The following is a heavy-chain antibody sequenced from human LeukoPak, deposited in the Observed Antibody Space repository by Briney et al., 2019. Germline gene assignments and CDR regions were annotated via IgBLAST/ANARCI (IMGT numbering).Heavy chain of an antibody. V-gene: IGHV3-23*01. CDR3: AKDPGYQVVYCFDY. CDR2: IRGSGGST. Sequence: PGGSLRLFCAASGFILRSYSMRWVRQASGKGLVWGSGIRGSGGSTDYAHSVKGPFTISRDNSKNTLYLQMNSLRVEDTAVYYCAKDPGYQVVYCFDYWGQGTLVTVSS. CDR1: GFILRSYS. J-gene: IGHJ4*02. D-gene: IGHD2-2*01.